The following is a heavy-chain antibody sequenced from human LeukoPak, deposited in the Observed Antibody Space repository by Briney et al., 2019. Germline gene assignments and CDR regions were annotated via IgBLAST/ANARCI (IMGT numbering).Heavy chain of an antibody. J-gene: IGHJ6*04. CDR2: MNPNSGNT. D-gene: IGHD3-10*01. CDR1: GYSFSTYG. Sequence: ASVKVSCKASGYSFSTYGITWARQAPGQGLEWMGWMNPNSGNTGYAQKFQGRVTITRNTSISTAYMELSSLRSEDTAVYYCARGLRFGNMDVWGKGTTVTVSS. CDR3: ARGLRFGNMDV. V-gene: IGHV1-8*03.